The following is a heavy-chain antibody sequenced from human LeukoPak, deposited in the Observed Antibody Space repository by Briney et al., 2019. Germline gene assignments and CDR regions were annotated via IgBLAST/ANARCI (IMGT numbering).Heavy chain of an antibody. CDR1: GGSFSGYY. D-gene: IGHD3-16*02. CDR2: INHGGST. J-gene: IGHJ4*02. Sequence: SETLSLTCAVYGGSFSGYYWSWIRQPPGKGLEWIGEINHGGSTNYNPSLKSRVTISVDTSKNQFSLKLSSVTAADTAVYYCARGKGYDYVWGSYRTRPFDYWGQGTLVTVSS. CDR3: ARGKGYDYVWGSYRTRPFDY. V-gene: IGHV4-34*01.